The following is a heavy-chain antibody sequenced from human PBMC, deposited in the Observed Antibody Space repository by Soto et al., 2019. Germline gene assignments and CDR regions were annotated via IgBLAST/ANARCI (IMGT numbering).Heavy chain of an antibody. J-gene: IGHJ4*02. V-gene: IGHV3-48*02. CDR3: AREGEHCTNGVCYIPFDY. CDR2: ISIRSNTI. D-gene: IGHD2-8*01. Sequence: GGSLRLSCSAFGFTFSSYSMNWVRQAPGKGLEWVSYISIRSNTIYYADSVKGRFTISRDNAKNSLYLQMKSLRDEDTAVYYCAREGEHCTNGVCYIPFDYWGQGTLVTSPQ. CDR1: GFTFSSYS.